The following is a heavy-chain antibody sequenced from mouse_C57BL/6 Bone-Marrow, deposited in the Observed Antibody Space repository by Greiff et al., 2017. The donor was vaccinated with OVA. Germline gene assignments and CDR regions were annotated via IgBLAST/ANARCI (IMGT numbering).Heavy chain of an antibody. V-gene: IGHV5-12*01. CDR2: ISNGGGST. D-gene: IGHD1-1*01. Sequence: DVMLVESGGGLVQPGGSLKLSCAASGFTFSDYYMYWVRQTPEKRLEWVAYISNGGGSTYYPDTVKGRFTISRDNAKNTLYLQMSRLKSEDTAMYYCARGYYGSSYGDYAMDYWGQGTSVTVSS. CDR1: GFTFSDYY. J-gene: IGHJ4*01. CDR3: ARGYYGSSYGDYAMDY.